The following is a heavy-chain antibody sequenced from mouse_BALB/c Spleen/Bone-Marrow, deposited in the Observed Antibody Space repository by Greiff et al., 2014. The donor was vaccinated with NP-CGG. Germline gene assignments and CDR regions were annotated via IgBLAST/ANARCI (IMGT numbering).Heavy chain of an antibody. V-gene: IGHV14-4*02. J-gene: IGHJ2*01. CDR2: IDPENGDT. Sequence: EVQLQQSGAELVRSGASVKLSCTASGFNIKDYYMHWVKQRPEQGLEWIGWIDPENGDTEYAPKFQGKATMTADTSSNTAYLQLSSLTSEDTAVYYCNARGDYDFDYFDYWGHGTTLSVSS. CDR1: GFNIKDYY. CDR3: NARGDYDFDYFDY. D-gene: IGHD2-4*01.